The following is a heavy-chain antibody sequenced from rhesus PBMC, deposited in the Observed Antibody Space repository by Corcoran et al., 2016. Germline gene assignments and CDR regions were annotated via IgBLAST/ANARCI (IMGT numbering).Heavy chain of an antibody. CDR1: GGSISSGYYY. CDR2: ITYSGST. CDR3: AREVGCSSTYCSAPGWFFFLDY. V-gene: IGHV4-122*02. J-gene: IGHJ4*01. D-gene: IGHD2-15*01. Sequence: QVQLQESGPGLVKPSETLSLTCAVSGGSISSGYYYWSWIRQPPGKGLEWIGDITYSGSTGSNPSLKSRVTISRDTSKNQFSLKLSSVTAADTAVYYCAREVGCSSTYCSAPGWFFFLDYWGQGVLVTVSS.